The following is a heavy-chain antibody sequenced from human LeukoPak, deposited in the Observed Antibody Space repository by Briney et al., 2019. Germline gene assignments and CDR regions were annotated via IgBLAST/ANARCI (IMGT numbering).Heavy chain of an antibody. CDR2: ISAYNGNT. J-gene: IGHJ4*02. CDR1: GYTFTSYG. V-gene: IGHV1-18*01. Sequence: ASVTVSCEASGYTFTSYGISWVRQAPGQGLEWMGWISAYNGNTNYAQKLQGRVTITTDTSTSTAYMEHRSLRSDDTAVYYCARGEPIVVVPAAIDYWGQGTLVTVSS. D-gene: IGHD2-2*01. CDR3: ARGEPIVVVPAAIDY.